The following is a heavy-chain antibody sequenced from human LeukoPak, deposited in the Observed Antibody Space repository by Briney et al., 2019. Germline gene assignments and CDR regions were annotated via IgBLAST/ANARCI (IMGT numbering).Heavy chain of an antibody. CDR2: ISGSGGST. D-gene: IGHD3-16*01. Sequence: GGSLRLSCAASGFTFSTYAMSWVRQAPGKGLEWVSGISGSGGSTYYADSVKGRFTISRDNSKNTLFLQMNSLRAEDTAVYYCARSRGPNTFGGVHDYWGQGTLVTVSS. V-gene: IGHV3-23*01. J-gene: IGHJ4*02. CDR3: ARSRGPNTFGGVHDY. CDR1: GFTFSTYA.